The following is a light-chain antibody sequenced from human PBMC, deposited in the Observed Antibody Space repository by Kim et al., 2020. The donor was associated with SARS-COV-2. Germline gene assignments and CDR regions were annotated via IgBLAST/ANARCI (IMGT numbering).Light chain of an antibody. J-gene: IGKJ2*01. CDR3: HQYNDWPPGDT. CDR1: QSISTY. V-gene: IGKV3-15*01. CDR2: GAS. Sequence: EIVMTQSPATLSASPGERATLSCRASQSISTYLAWYQQKPGQAPRLLIYGASTRATGVPARFSASGSGTEFTLTISSLQSEDFAVYYCHQYNDWPPGDTFGQGTKLEI.